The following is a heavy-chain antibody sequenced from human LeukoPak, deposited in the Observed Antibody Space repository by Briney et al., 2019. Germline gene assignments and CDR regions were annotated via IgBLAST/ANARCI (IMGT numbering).Heavy chain of an antibody. D-gene: IGHD3-10*01. V-gene: IGHV4-30-4*01. CDR3: ARAGGAPFDY. CDR2: IYCSGST. J-gene: IGHJ4*02. CDR1: GGSISSGDYY. Sequence: SETLSLTCTVSGGSISSGDYYWSWIRQPPGKGLEWIGYIYCSGSTYYNLSLKSRVTISVDTSKNQFSLKLSSVTAADTAVYYCARAGGAPFDYWGQGTLVTVSS.